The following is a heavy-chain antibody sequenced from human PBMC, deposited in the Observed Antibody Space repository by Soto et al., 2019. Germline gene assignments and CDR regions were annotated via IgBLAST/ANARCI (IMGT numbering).Heavy chain of an antibody. Sequence: ASVKVSCKASGYTFPSHGITWVRQAPGQGLEWMGWISVYNGNTNYAQKVQDRVTMTTDTSTGTAYMELRSLKSDDTAVYYCARGDGWFDPWGQGTLVTVSS. J-gene: IGHJ5*02. CDR3: ARGDGWFDP. V-gene: IGHV1-18*04. CDR2: ISVYNGNT. CDR1: GYTFPSHG.